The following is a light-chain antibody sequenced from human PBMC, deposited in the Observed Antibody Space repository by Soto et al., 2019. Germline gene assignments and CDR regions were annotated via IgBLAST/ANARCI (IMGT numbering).Light chain of an antibody. Sequence: QSVLTQPPSVSASPGQTVTISCSGSSSNIGNNYVSWYQQLPGTAPKLLIYDNNKRPSGIPDRFSGAKSCTSATLGITGLQTGDEAAYYCGTWDRSLSALVFGGGTKLTVL. CDR2: DNN. CDR1: SSNIGNNY. V-gene: IGLV1-51*01. J-gene: IGLJ2*01. CDR3: GTWDRSLSALV.